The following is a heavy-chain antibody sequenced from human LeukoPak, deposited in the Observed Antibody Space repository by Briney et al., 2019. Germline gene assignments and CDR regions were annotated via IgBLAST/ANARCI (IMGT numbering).Heavy chain of an antibody. CDR1: GGTFSSYA. D-gene: IGHD3-22*01. CDR2: IIPIFGTA. J-gene: IGHJ4*02. Sequence: ASVKVSCKPSGGTFSSYAISWVRQAPGQGLEWMGGIIPIFGTANYAQKFQGRVTITTDESTSTAYMELSSLRSEDTAVYYCASHHYYDSSGYLHYFDYWGQGTLVTVSS. CDR3: ASHHYYDSSGYLHYFDY. V-gene: IGHV1-69*05.